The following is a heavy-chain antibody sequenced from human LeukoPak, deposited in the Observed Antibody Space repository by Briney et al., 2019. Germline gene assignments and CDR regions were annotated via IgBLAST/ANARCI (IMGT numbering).Heavy chain of an antibody. D-gene: IGHD3-22*01. CDR1: GYTFTSYG. CDR2: ISSSSSYI. CDR3: ARVGVDYYDSSGFSYY. V-gene: IGHV3-21*01. Sequence: ASVKVSCKASGYTFTSYGISWVRQAPGKGLEWVSSISSSSSYIYYADSVKGRFTISRDNAKNSLYLQMNSLRAEDTAVYYCARVGVDYYDSSGFSYYWGQGTLVTVSS. J-gene: IGHJ4*02.